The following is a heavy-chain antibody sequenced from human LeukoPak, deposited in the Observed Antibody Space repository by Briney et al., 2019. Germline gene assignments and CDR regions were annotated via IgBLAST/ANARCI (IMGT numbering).Heavy chain of an antibody. V-gene: IGHV3-48*03. CDR3: ARVATLTGYFDY. CDR1: AFIFSRYE. CDR2: IATGSTI. J-gene: IGHJ4*02. Sequence: GGSLRLSCVGSAFIFSRYELSWVRQDPGKGLEWVSYIATGSTIYYADSVEGRFTISRDNTKNSLYLQMNTLRAEDTAIYYCARVATLTGYFDYWGQGTLVTVSS. D-gene: IGHD4-17*01.